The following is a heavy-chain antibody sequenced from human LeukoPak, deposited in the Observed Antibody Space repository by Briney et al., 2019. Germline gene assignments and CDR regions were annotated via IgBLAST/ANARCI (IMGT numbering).Heavy chain of an antibody. CDR2: IYSSGTT. Sequence: KPSETLSLTCTVSGGSITSYYWSWLRQPAGKGLEWIGRIYSSGTTNYNPSLKSRVTMSIDTTQFSLKLSSVTAADTAVYYCAREWQYQFDYWGQGSLVTVSS. CDR3: AREWQYQFDY. CDR1: GGSITSYY. D-gene: IGHD4-11*01. V-gene: IGHV4-4*07. J-gene: IGHJ4*02.